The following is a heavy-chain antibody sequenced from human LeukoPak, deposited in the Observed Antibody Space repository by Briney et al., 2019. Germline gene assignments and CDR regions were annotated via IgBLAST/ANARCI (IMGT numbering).Heavy chain of an antibody. D-gene: IGHD6-25*01. J-gene: IGHJ4*02. Sequence: SETLSLTCAVYGGSFSGYYWSWIRQPPGKGLEWSGEINHSGSTNYNPSLKGRVTISVDTSKNQFSMKLSSVTAADTAVYYCARAFGPRSSGDFDYWGQGTLVTVSS. CDR1: GGSFSGYY. CDR2: INHSGST. CDR3: ARAFGPRSSGDFDY. V-gene: IGHV4-34*01.